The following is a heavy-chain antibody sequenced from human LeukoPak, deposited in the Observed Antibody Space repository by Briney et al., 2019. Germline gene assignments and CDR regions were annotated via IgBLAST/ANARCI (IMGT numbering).Heavy chain of an antibody. Sequence: GGSLRLSCEASGFTLSSYWMHWVRQAPGKGLVWVSRIKNDGSTEHYADSVKGRFTISRDNAENTLYLQMNSLRAEDTAVYYCARGPETYYYDSSAYYWGQGTLVTVSS. D-gene: IGHD3-22*01. J-gene: IGHJ4*02. V-gene: IGHV3-74*01. CDR2: IKNDGSTE. CDR1: GFTLSSYW. CDR3: ARGPETYYYDSSAYY.